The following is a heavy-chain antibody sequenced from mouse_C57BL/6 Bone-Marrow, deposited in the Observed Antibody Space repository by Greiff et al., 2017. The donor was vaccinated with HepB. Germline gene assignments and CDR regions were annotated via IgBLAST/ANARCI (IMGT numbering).Heavy chain of an antibody. V-gene: IGHV7-3*01. D-gene: IGHD1-1*01. CDR2: IRNKANGYTT. CDR3: ARYPTTVAYYFDC. CDR1: GFTFTDYY. Sequence: VQLKESGGGLVQPGGSLSLSCAASGFTFTDYYMSWVRQPPGKALEWLGFIRNKANGYTTEYSASVKGRFTISRDNSQSILYLQMNALRAEDSATYYCARYPTTVAYYFDCWGHGTTLTVSS. J-gene: IGHJ2*01.